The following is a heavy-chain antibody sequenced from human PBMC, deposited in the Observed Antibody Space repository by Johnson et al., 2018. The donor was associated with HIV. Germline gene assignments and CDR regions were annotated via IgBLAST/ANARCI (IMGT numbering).Heavy chain of an antibody. D-gene: IGHD3-10*01. V-gene: IGHV3-66*01. Sequence: EVQLVESGGGLVQPGGSLRLSCAASGFTVSSNYMSWVRQAPGKGLEWVSVIFSGGTTYYADSVKGRFTISRDNSKNTLYLQMNSLRVEDTAVYYCARERATLWFRAAGDAFDIWGQGTMVTVSS. J-gene: IGHJ3*02. CDR1: GFTVSSNY. CDR3: ARERATLWFRAAGDAFDI. CDR2: IFSGGTT.